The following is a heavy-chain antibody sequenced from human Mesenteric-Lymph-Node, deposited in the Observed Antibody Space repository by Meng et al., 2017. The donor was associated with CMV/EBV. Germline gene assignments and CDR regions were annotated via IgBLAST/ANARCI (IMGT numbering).Heavy chain of an antibody. CDR3: ARGPKVRDGYNFDY. J-gene: IGHJ4*02. CDR2: MNPNSGNT. Sequence: SGYTFNSYDINWVRQATGQGLEWMGWMNPNSGNTGYAQKFQGRVTITRNTSISTAYMELSSLRSEDTAVYYCARGPKVRDGYNFDYWGQGTLVTVSS. D-gene: IGHD5-24*01. CDR1: GYTFNSYD. V-gene: IGHV1-8*03.